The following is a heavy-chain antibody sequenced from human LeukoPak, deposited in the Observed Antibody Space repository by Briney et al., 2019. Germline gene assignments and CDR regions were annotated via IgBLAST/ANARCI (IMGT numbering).Heavy chain of an antibody. CDR3: ATFDYSNEYYYYYYVDV. CDR2: IIPIFGTA. Sequence: SVKVSCKASGGTFSGYAISWVRQAPGQGLEWMGGIIPIFGTANYAQKFQGRVTITTDESTSTAYMELSSLRSEDTAVYYCATFDYSNEYYYYYYVDVWGKGTTVTVSS. J-gene: IGHJ6*03. D-gene: IGHD4-11*01. CDR1: GGTFSGYA. V-gene: IGHV1-69*05.